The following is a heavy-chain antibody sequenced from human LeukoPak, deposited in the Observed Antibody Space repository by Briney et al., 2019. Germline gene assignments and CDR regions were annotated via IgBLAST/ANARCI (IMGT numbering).Heavy chain of an antibody. J-gene: IGHJ4*02. CDR2: INPNSGGT. CDR3: ARDTYYGSGSYYNDY. V-gene: IGHV1-2*02. Sequence: GSSVKVSCKASGYTFTGYYMHWVRQAPGQGLEWMGWINPNSGGTNYAQKFQGRVTMARDTSISTAYMDLSRLRSDDTAVYYCARDTYYGSGSYYNDYWGQGTLVTVSS. D-gene: IGHD3-10*01. CDR1: GYTFTGYY.